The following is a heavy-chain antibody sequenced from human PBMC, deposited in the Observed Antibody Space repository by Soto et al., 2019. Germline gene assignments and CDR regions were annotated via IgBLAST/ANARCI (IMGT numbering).Heavy chain of an antibody. J-gene: IGHJ3*02. CDR2: IKQDGSEK. Sequence: VSWVLKAQGKGLEWVANIKQDGSEKYYVDSVKGRFTISRDTVKNSLYLQMNSLRAEDTAVYYCARALDTAMVLDAFDIWGQGTMVTV. D-gene: IGHD5-18*01. CDR3: ARALDTAMVLDAFDI. V-gene: IGHV3-7*04.